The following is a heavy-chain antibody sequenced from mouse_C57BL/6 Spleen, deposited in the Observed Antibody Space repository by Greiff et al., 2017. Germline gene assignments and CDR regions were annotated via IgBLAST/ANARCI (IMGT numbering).Heavy chain of an antibody. Sequence: DVQVVESGGGLVQPGGSLKLSCAASGFTFTSYSMSWVRQTPEKRLEWVGTISDGGSYTYYPDNVKGRFTISRDNAKNNLYLQMSDLKSEDTAMYYCARDDSFDYWGQGTTLTVSS. V-gene: IGHV5-4*01. CDR3: ARDDSFDY. CDR1: GFTFTSYS. D-gene: IGHD2-4*01. CDR2: ISDGGSYT. J-gene: IGHJ2*01.